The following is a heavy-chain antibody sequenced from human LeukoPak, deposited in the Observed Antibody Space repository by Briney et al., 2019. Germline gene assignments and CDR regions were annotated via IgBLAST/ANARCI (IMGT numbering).Heavy chain of an antibody. CDR2: IYTSGST. V-gene: IGHV4-61*02. CDR1: GGSISSGSYY. Sequence: SETLSLTCTVSGGSISSGSYYWSWLRQPAGKGLEWIGRIYTSGSTNYNPSLKSRVTISVDTSKNQFSLKLSSVTAADTAVYYCAREPFYQPLLTYYFDYWGQGTLVTVSS. J-gene: IGHJ4*02. D-gene: IGHD2-2*01. CDR3: AREPFYQPLLTYYFDY.